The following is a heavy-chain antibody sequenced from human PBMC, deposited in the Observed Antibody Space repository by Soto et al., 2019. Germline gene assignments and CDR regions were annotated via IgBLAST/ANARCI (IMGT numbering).Heavy chain of an antibody. V-gene: IGHV3-30*18. CDR3: AKGGRQWLVTSDFNY. CDR1: GFTFSDYA. CDR2: VSHDGRNT. J-gene: IGHJ4*02. Sequence: VQLVESGGGVVQPGRSLRLSCAASGFTFSDYAMHWVRQAPGKGLEWVAVVSHDGRNTHYADSVKGRFTISRDSSKNTVSLAMTSLRAEDTGGYYCAKGGRQWLVTSDFNYWGQGALVTVSS. D-gene: IGHD6-19*01.